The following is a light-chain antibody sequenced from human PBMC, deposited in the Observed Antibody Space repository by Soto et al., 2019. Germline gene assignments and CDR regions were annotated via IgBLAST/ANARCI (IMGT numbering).Light chain of an antibody. CDR2: EVT. CDR3: SSYSSKSTPV. Sequence: QSVLTQPASVSGSPGQSITISCTGTSGDVGGYNFVSWYQQHPGEGPKLIIYEVTNRPSGVSDRFSGSKSGYTASLTISGLQADDEGDYYCSSYSSKSTPVFGGGTKVNVL. CDR1: SGDVGGYNF. J-gene: IGLJ3*02. V-gene: IGLV2-14*01.